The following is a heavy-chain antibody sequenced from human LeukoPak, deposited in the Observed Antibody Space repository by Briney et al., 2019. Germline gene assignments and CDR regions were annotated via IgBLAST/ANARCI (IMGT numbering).Heavy chain of an antibody. CDR3: ARAKPKNMVRGLIMRRESRYYFDY. CDR2: INWNGGST. V-gene: IGHV3-20*04. D-gene: IGHD3-10*01. J-gene: IGHJ4*02. CDR1: GFTFDDYG. Sequence: GGSLRLSCAASGFTFDDYGMSWVRQAPGKGLEWVSGINWNGGSTGYADSVKGRFTISRDNAKNSLYLQMNSLRAEDTAVYYCARAKPKNMVRGLIMRRESRYYFDYWGQGTLVTVSS.